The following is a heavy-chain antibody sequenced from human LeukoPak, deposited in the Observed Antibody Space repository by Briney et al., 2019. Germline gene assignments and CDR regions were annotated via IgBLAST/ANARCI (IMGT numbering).Heavy chain of an antibody. CDR3: ARVFVVVVASLDY. V-gene: IGHV3-30*04. CDR2: ISYDGSNE. Sequence: GGSLRLSCAASGFTFSSYVMHWVRQAPGKGLEWVAIISYDGSNEYYADSVKGRFTISRDNAKNSLYLQMNSLRAEDTAVYYCARVFVVVVASLDYWGQGTLVTVSS. D-gene: IGHD2-15*01. J-gene: IGHJ4*02. CDR1: GFTFSSYV.